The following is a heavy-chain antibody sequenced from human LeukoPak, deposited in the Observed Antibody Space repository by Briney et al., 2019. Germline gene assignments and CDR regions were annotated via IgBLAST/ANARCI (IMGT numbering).Heavy chain of an antibody. D-gene: IGHD3-10*01. CDR1: GYTFTSYD. J-gene: IGHJ6*02. CDR3: ARYGSGSYYHYYYGMDV. CDR2: MNPNSGNT. V-gene: IGHV1-8*01. Sequence: ASVKVSCKASGYTFTSYDINWVRQATGQGLEWMGWMNPNSGNTGYAQKFQGRVTMTRNTSISTAYMELSSLRSEDTAVYYCARYGSGSYYHYYYGMDVWGQGTTVTVSS.